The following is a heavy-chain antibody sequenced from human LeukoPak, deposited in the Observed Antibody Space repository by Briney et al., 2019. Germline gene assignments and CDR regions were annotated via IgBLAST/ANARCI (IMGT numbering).Heavy chain of an antibody. V-gene: IGHV4-59*01. D-gene: IGHD5-12*01. CDR1: GGSISSYY. Sequence: SETLSLTCTVSGGSISSYYWSWIRQPPGKGLEWIGYIYYSGSTNYNPSLKSRVTISVDTSKNQFSLKLSSVTAADTAVYYCARAQYSGYPIRYYYYMDVWAKGTTVTVSS. J-gene: IGHJ6*03. CDR2: IYYSGST. CDR3: ARAQYSGYPIRYYYYMDV.